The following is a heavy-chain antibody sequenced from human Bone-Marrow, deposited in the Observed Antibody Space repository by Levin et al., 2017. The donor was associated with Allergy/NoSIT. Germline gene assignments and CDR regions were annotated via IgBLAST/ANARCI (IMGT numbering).Heavy chain of an antibody. CDR3: ATPYYRGVDSSSWNAFDI. CDR1: GYSFTSYW. CDR2: IYPGDSDT. D-gene: IGHD6-13*01. Sequence: PGGSLRLSCKGSGYSFTSYWIGWVRQMPGKGLEWMGIIYPGDSDTRYSPSFQGQVTISADKSISTAYLQWSSLKASDTAMYYCATPYYRGVDSSSWNAFDIWGQGTMVTVSS. V-gene: IGHV5-51*01. J-gene: IGHJ3*02.